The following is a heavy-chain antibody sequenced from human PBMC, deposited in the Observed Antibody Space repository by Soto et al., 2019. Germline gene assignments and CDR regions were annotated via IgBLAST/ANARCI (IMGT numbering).Heavy chain of an antibody. Sequence: VQLVESGGGVIQAGGSLRLSCAVSGFTVSNNFMMWVRQAPGNGLEWVSLIYSGGSISYADSVKGRFTISRDGSMNMLYLQMNSLTAEDTAVYYCARDGNGQRGSPHWGQGTLVTVSS. J-gene: IGHJ4*02. D-gene: IGHD3-16*01. CDR3: ARDGNGQRGSPH. CDR2: IYSGGSI. CDR1: GFTVSNNF. V-gene: IGHV3-53*02.